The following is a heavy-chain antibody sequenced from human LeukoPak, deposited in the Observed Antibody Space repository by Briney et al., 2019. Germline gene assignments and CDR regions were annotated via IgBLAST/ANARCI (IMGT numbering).Heavy chain of an antibody. CDR1: GFTFSNAW. V-gene: IGHV3-23*01. CDR2: IRGSGGST. Sequence: PGGSLRLSCAASGFTFSNAWMSWVRQAPGKGLEWVSVIRGSGGSTYYADSVKGRFTISRDNSKNTLYLQMNSLRAEDTAIYYCAKDLYGDYGGIDYWGQGTLVTVSS. D-gene: IGHD4-17*01. J-gene: IGHJ4*02. CDR3: AKDLYGDYGGIDY.